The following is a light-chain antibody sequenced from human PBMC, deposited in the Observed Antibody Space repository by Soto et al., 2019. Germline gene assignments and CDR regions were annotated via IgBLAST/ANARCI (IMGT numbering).Light chain of an antibody. CDR3: SSYSITTSLYV. Sequence: QSVLTQPPSVSGAPGQRVTISCTGSSSNIVAGYDVNWYQQLPGTAPKLLIYGNNNRPSGVPDRFSGSKSGTSASLAITGLQVEDEADYYCSSYSITTSLYVFGTGTKVTVL. CDR1: SSNIVAGYD. J-gene: IGLJ1*01. CDR2: GNN. V-gene: IGLV1-40*01.